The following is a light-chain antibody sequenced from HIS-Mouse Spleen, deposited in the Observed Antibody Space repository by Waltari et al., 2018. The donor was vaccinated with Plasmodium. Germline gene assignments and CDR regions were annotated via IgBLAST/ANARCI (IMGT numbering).Light chain of an antibody. CDR1: QSVLYSSNNKNY. CDR2: WAS. J-gene: IGKJ2*01. CDR3: QQYYSTPPYT. V-gene: IGKV4-1*01. Sequence: DIVMTQSPDSLAVSLGERATINCKSSQSVLYSSNNKNYFAWYQQKPGQPPTLIIYWASTRESGVPDRFSGSVSGTDFTLTISSLQAEDVAVYYCQQYYSTPPYTFGQGTKLEIK.